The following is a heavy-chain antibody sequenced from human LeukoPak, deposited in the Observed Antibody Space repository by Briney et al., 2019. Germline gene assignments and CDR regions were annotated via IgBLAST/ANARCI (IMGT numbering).Heavy chain of an antibody. CDR2: IYYTGST. D-gene: IGHD3-9*01. Sequence: PSETLSLTCTVSGPSMSDYYWSWIRQPPGKGLEWIGYIYYTGSTNYNPSLKSRVTMSVDTSKNQISLKLSSVTAADSAVYYCVRRVRYFGQNDYWGQGTLVTVSS. V-gene: IGHV4-59*08. CDR1: GPSMSDYY. CDR3: VRRVRYFGQNDY. J-gene: IGHJ4*02.